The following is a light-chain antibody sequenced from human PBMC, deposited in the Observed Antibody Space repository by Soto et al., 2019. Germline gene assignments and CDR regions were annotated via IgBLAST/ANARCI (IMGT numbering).Light chain of an antibody. J-gene: IGKJ4*01. CDR1: QSVRTN. Sequence: EVVVTQSPATLSVSLGGRATLSCRASQSVRTNLAWYQQKPGQAPRLLIYAASTRATGVPARFSGSGSGTEFTLTITSLQSEDFAFYYCQQYNNWPRLTFGGGTKLEVK. V-gene: IGKV3-15*01. CDR2: AAS. CDR3: QQYNNWPRLT.